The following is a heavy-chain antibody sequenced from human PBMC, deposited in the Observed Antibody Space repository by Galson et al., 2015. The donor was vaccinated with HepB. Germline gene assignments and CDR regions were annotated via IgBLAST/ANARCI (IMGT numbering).Heavy chain of an antibody. CDR1: GASIRSYY. CDR2: IHDTGRT. D-gene: IGHD3-3*01. V-gene: IGHV4-59*03. Sequence: ETLSLTCAVSGASIRSYYWAWIRQPPGKGLEWIGYIHDTGRTDYNPSLRSRVTISVDTSKSQLSLNLLSVTAADTAVYYCAGYDFWHGPTPPGFHYWGQGNLVTVSS. J-gene: IGHJ4*02. CDR3: AGYDFWHGPTPPGFHY.